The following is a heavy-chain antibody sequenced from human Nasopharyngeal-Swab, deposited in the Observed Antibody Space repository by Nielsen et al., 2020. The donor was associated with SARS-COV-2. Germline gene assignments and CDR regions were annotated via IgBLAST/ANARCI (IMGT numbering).Heavy chain of an antibody. CDR1: GSSISSGYY. CDR2: IYHSGST. J-gene: IGHJ4*02. CDR3: ARGGYSSGWVVY. D-gene: IGHD6-19*01. Sequence: SETLSLTCTVSGSSISSGYYRGWIRQPPGKGLEWIGSIYHSGSTYYNPSLKSRVTISVDTSKNQFSLKLSSVTAADTAVYYCARGGYSSGWVVYWGQGTLVTVSS. V-gene: IGHV4-38-2*02.